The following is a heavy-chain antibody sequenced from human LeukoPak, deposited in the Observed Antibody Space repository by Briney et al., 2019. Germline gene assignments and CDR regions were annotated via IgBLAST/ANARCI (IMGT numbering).Heavy chain of an antibody. D-gene: IGHD6-13*01. J-gene: IGHJ2*01. CDR3: ARDPGYSSSWPWYFDL. Sequence: SETLSLTCTVSGGSISSYYWSWIRQPPGKGLEWIGYIYYSGSTNYNPSLKSRVTISVDTSKNQFSLKLSSVTAADTAVYYCARDPGYSSSWPWYFDLWGRGTLVTVSS. CDR2: IYYSGST. CDR1: GGSISSYY. V-gene: IGHV4-59*01.